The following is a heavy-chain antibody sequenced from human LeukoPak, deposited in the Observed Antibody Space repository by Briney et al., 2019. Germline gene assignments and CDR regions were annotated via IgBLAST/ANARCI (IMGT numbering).Heavy chain of an antibody. CDR3: ARDPLVRAVIGCAFDI. D-gene: IGHD3-10*01. V-gene: IGHV3-30*04. Sequence: GRSLRLSCAASGFTFSSYAMHWVRQAPGKGLEWVAVISYDGSNKYYADSVKGRFTISRDNSKNTLYLQMNSLRAEDTAVYYCARDPLVRAVIGCAFDIWGQGTVVTVSS. J-gene: IGHJ3*02. CDR2: ISYDGSNK. CDR1: GFTFSSYA.